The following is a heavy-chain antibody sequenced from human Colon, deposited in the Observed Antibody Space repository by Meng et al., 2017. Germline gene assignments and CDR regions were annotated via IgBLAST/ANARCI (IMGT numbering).Heavy chain of an antibody. CDR1: GASISSTYW. D-gene: IGHD2-15*01. J-gene: IGHJ5*02. V-gene: IGHV4-4*02. CDR2: VHHSGGT. Sequence: QWRLQGPGPGLVEPSGTLSLTCAVSGASISSTYWWSWVPQPPGKGLEWIGEVHHSGGTNYNPSLKSRVTIAVDESNNQYSLSLISVTAADTAIYDCGRNGAYSIDPWGRGTLVTVSS. CDR3: GRNGAYSIDP.